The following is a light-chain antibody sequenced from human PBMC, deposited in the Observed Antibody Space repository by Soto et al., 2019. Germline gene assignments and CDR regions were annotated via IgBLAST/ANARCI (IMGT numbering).Light chain of an antibody. Sequence: EIVLTQSPVTLSLSPGERATLSCRASQSVAGNSLAWYRHKPGQAPKLVIYGASSRSAGVPDRFVGSGSGTDFTLTISRLEPEDFAVYCCQQYGSSRDTFGQGTKLEIK. CDR3: QQYGSSRDT. CDR1: QSVAGNS. J-gene: IGKJ2*01. V-gene: IGKV3-20*01. CDR2: GAS.